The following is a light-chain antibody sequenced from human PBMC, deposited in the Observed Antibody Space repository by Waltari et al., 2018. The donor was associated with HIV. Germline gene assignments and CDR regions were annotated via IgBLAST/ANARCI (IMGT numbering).Light chain of an antibody. CDR1: QSVTSSH. V-gene: IGKV3-20*01. CDR2: GAS. CDR3: QQYYSFPWT. Sequence: EIVLTQSPGTLSFSPGERATLSCRASQSVTSSHLAWYQQRPGQSPRLLIYGASSRANGIPDRFSGSGSGTEFTLTITRLEPEDFATYYCQQYYSFPWTFGQGTKVEIK. J-gene: IGKJ1*01.